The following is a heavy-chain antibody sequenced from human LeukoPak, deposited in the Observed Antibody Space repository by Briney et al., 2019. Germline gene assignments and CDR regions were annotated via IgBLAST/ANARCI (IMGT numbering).Heavy chain of an antibody. CDR2: IRSGGSNN. Sequence: GGSLRLSCAASGFTLSSYGMHWVRQAPGKGLEWVAFIRSGGSNNYYADSVKGRFTISRDNSKNTLYLQMHSLSTEDTAVYYCAKESLKYQFRTSPTDYWGQGILVTVSS. D-gene: IGHD1-14*01. CDR3: AKESLKYQFRTSPTDY. J-gene: IGHJ4*02. CDR1: GFTLSSYG. V-gene: IGHV3-30*02.